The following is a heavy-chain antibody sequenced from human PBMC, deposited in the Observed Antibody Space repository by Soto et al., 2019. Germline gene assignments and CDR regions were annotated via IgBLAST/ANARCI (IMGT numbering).Heavy chain of an antibody. CDR2: VNTDETTT. J-gene: IGHJ5*01. V-gene: IGHV3-74*01. Sequence: EVQLVESGGGLVQPGGSLRLSCAASGFSFTRDWMHWVRQAPGKRLEWVSRVNTDETTTNYADSVKGRFTISRDNAENTLYLQMNSLSAEDTAIYFCARGAFGNYYQDSWGHVTLVTVSP. CDR1: GFSFTRDW. D-gene: IGHD1-26*01. CDR3: ARGAFGNYYQDS.